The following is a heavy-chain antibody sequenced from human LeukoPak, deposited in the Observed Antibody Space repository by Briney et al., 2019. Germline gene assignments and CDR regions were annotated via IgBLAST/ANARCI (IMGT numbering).Heavy chain of an antibody. CDR1: GGTFSSYV. D-gene: IGHD4-17*01. CDR2: IIPFFGAA. V-gene: IGHV1-69*13. Sequence: SVKISCNTSGGTFSSYVITWVRQATGQGLEWRGGIIPFFGAANYAQTFQGRVTITADESTSTAYMELSSLRSEDTAVYYCARGPSDYGDSNYIDYWGQGTLVTVSS. J-gene: IGHJ4*02. CDR3: ARGPSDYGDSNYIDY.